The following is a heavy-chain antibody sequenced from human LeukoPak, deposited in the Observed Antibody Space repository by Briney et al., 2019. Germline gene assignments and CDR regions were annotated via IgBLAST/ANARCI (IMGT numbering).Heavy chain of an antibody. CDR2: IYYSGST. CDR1: GGSISSYY. J-gene: IGHJ5*02. Sequence: PSETLSLTCTVSGGSISSYYWSWIRQPPGKGLEWIGYIYYSGSTNYSPSLKSRVTISVDTSKNQFSLKLSSVTAADTAVYYCARGQETYNWFDPWGQGTLVTVSS. CDR3: ARGQETYNWFDP. V-gene: IGHV4-59*01. D-gene: IGHD5-24*01.